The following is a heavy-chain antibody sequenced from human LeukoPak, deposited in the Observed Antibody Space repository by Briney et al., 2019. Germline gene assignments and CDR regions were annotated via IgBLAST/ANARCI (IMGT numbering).Heavy chain of an antibody. Sequence: SETLSLTCAVYGGSFSGYYWSWIRQPPGKGLEWVGEINHSGSTNYNPSLKSRVTISVNTSKNQFSLKLTSVTAADTAVYYCARAGFALAPHRGTPFDYWGQGTLVTVSS. CDR1: GGSFSGYY. D-gene: IGHD6-6*01. V-gene: IGHV4-34*01. CDR3: ARAGFALAPHRGTPFDY. J-gene: IGHJ4*02. CDR2: INHSGST.